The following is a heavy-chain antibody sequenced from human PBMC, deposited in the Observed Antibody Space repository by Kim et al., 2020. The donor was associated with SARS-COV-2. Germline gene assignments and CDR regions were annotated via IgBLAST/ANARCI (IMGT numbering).Heavy chain of an antibody. D-gene: IGHD2-15*01. CDR3: ARDRGHFVVVVGWYFDL. CDR1: GFTFSSYA. V-gene: IGHV3-30-3*01. Sequence: GGSLRLSCAASGFTFSSYAMHWVRQAPGKGLEWVAVISYDGSNKYYADSVKGRFTISRDNSKNTLYLQMNSLRAEDTAVYYCARDRGHFVVVVGWYFDL. CDR2: ISYDGSNK. J-gene: IGHJ2*01.